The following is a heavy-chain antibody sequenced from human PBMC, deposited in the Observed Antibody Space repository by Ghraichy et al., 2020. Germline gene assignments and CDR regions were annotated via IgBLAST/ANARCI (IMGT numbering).Heavy chain of an antibody. D-gene: IGHD3-9*01. V-gene: IGHV3-33*01. J-gene: IGHJ4*02. CDR2: IWYDGSNK. CDR1: GFTFSSYG. Sequence: GGSLRLSCAASGFTFSSYGMHWVRQAPGKGLGWVAVIWYDGSNKYYADSVKSRFTISRDNSKNTLYLQMNSLRAEDTAVYYCARDIVAAHYDILTGGDYWGQGTLVTVSS. CDR3: ARDIVAAHYDILTGGDY.